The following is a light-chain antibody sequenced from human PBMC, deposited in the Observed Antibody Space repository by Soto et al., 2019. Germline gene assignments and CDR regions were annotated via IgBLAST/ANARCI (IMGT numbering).Light chain of an antibody. J-gene: IGLJ1*01. CDR2: EVS. CDR1: SSDVGAYTS. Sequence: QSALTQPASVSGSPGQSITISCTGTSSDVGAYTSVSWYQQHPGKAPKLIIYEVSNRPPGISTRFSGSKSASTASLTISGLQDEDEAHYYCSSYKSDNRADVFATGTKVTVL. CDR3: SSYKSDNRADV. V-gene: IGLV2-14*01.